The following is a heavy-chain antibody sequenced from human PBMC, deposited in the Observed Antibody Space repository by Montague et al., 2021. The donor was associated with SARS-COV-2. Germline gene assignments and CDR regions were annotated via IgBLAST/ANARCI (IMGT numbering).Heavy chain of an antibody. D-gene: IGHD3-10*01. Sequence: SETLSLTCAVYGGSFSGYYWSWIRQPPGKGLEWIGEINHSGSANYNPSLKSRVTISVDTSKNQFSLKLSSVTAADTAVYYCARVRYYGSGTCLGMDVWGQGTMVIVSS. V-gene: IGHV4-34*01. CDR3: ARVRYYGSGTCLGMDV. CDR2: INHSGSA. CDR1: GGSFSGYY. J-gene: IGHJ6*02.